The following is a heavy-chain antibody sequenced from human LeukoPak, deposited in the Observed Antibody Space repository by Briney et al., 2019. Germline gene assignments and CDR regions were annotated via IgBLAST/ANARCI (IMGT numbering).Heavy chain of an antibody. J-gene: IGHJ2*01. CDR1: GGSISSYY. CDR3: TRENGRSYWYFDL. CDR2: IYNSGST. Sequence: SETLSLTCTVSGGSISSYYWSWIRQPPGKGLEWIGYIYNSGSTNYNPSLKGRVTISVDTSKNQFSLKLSSVTAADTAVYYCTRENGRSYWYFDLWGRGTLVTVSS. V-gene: IGHV4-59*01.